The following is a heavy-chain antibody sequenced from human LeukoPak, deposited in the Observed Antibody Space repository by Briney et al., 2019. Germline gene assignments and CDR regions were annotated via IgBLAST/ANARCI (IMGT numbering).Heavy chain of an antibody. CDR3: ARDRGYCRGTTCYAYYFDS. D-gene: IGHD2-2*01. V-gene: IGHV3-48*04. CDR1: GFTLSSFG. Sequence: GGSLRLSCAASGFTLSSFGMNWVRQAPGKGLEWVSHIGTTTSTIYYADSVKGRFTISRDNAKNSLYLQMNSLRAEDTAVYYCARDRGYCRGTTCYAYYFDSWGQGTLVTVSS. J-gene: IGHJ4*02. CDR2: IGTTTSTI.